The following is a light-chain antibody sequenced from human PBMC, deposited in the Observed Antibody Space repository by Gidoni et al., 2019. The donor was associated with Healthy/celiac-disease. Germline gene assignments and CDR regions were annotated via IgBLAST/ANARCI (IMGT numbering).Light chain of an antibody. J-gene: IGKJ5*01. CDR1: QSVSSRH. V-gene: IGKV3-20*01. Sequence: EIVLTQSPGTLSLSPGERATLSCRASQSVSSRHLAGYQQKPGQAPRLLIYGASSRATGIPDRFSGSGSGTDFTLTISRLEPEDFAVYYCQQYGSSPPITFGQGTRLEIK. CDR2: GAS. CDR3: QQYGSSPPIT.